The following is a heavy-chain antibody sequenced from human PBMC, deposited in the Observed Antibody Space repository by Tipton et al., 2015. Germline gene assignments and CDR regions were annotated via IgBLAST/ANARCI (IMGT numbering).Heavy chain of an antibody. CDR2: INWNGGST. V-gene: IGHV3-20*01. J-gene: IGHJ6*02. CDR1: GFRFDDYG. Sequence: SLRLSCAASGFRFDDYGMTWVRQAPGKGLEWVSGINWNGGSTIYADSVKGRFTISRDNAKNFLYLQMNSLRAEDTALYHCARDRRMGFGDRRRRAYYYSGMDVRGQGTTVTVSS. D-gene: IGHD3-10*01. CDR3: ARDRRMGFGDRRRRAYYYSGMDV.